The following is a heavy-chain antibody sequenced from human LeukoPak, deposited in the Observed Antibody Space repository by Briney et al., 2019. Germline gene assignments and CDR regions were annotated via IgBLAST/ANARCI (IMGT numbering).Heavy chain of an antibody. V-gene: IGHV4-34*01. Sequence: KTSETLSLTCAVYGGSFSGYYWSWIRQPPGKGLEWIGEINHSGSTNYNPSLKSRVTISVDTSKNQSSLKLSSVTAADTAVYYCARGRGWVRWASNLYYFDYWGQGTLVTVSS. J-gene: IGHJ4*02. CDR2: INHSGST. D-gene: IGHD4-23*01. CDR1: GGSFSGYY. CDR3: ARGRGWVRWASNLYYFDY.